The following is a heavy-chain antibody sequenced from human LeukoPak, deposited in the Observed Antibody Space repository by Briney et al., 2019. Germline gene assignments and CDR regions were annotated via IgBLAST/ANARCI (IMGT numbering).Heavy chain of an antibody. CDR3: AREELGYFDWFHRFDP. J-gene: IGHJ5*02. Sequence: SETLSLTCTVSGGSISSGSYYWSWIRQPAGKGLEWIGRIYTSGSTNYNPSLKSRVTTSVDTSKNQFSLKLSSVTAADTAVYYCAREELGYFDWFHRFDPWGQGTLVTVSS. CDR2: IYTSGST. CDR1: GGSISSGSYY. V-gene: IGHV4-61*02. D-gene: IGHD3-9*01.